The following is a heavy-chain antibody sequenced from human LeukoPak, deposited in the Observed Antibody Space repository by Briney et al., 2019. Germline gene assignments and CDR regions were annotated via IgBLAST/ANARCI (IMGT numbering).Heavy chain of an antibody. J-gene: IGHJ4*02. V-gene: IGHV3-23*01. CDR1: GFTFSSYA. CDR2: ISGSGGST. Sequence: GGSLRLSCAASGFTFSSYAMSWVRQAPGKGLEWVSAISGSGGSTYYADSVKGRFTISRDNSKNTLYLQMNSLRAEDTAVYYCAKEPSPRPYYYDSSGYYYVYWSQGTLVTVSS. D-gene: IGHD3-22*01. CDR3: AKEPSPRPYYYDSSGYYYVY.